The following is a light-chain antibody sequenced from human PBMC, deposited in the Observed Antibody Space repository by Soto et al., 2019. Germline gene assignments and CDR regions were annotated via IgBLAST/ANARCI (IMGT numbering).Light chain of an antibody. CDR2: GSS. J-gene: IGKJ1*01. Sequence: EIVLTQSPGTLSLSPGERATLSCRASQSVSGSYLAWYQQKPGQAPRLLIYGSSSRATGIPDRFSGSGSGTDSTLTISRLEPEEFAVYYCQQYGSSAWTFGQGTKVEIK. CDR3: QQYGSSAWT. CDR1: QSVSGSY. V-gene: IGKV3-20*01.